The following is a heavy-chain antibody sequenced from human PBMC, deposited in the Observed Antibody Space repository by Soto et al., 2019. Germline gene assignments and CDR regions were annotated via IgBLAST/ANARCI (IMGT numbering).Heavy chain of an antibody. Sequence: GSGPTLVNPTQTLTLTCTFSGFSLETSGMGMSWIRQPPGKALEWLALIYWDDDKRYSPSLKNRLTITKDTSKNQVVLTLTIVDPVDTATYYCFRSAFDLWGQGTVVTVSS. J-gene: IGHJ3*01. V-gene: IGHV2-5*02. CDR2: IYWDDDK. CDR1: GFSLETSGMG. CDR3: FRSAFDL.